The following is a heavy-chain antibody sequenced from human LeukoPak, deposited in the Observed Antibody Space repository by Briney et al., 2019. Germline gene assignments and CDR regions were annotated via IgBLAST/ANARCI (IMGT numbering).Heavy chain of an antibody. CDR1: GFTFSSYG. V-gene: IGHV3-33*01. D-gene: IGHD6-13*01. J-gene: IGHJ4*02. CDR3: ARDELVAAAADY. Sequence: GGSLRLSCAASGFTFSSYGMHWVRQAPGKGLEWVAVIWYGGSNKYYADSVKGRFTISRDNSKNTLYLQMNSLRAEDTAVYYCARDELVAAAADYWGQGTLVTVSS. CDR2: IWYGGSNK.